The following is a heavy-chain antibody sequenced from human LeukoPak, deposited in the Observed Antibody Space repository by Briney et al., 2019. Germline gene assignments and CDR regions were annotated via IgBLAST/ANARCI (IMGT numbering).Heavy chain of an antibody. Sequence: SETLSLTCTVSGGSISSYYGSWIRQSPGKGLEWIANIYYTGTPYYNPSLQSRVTISVDMSKNQFSLKLSTVTAADTAVYYCARVKATVTSFDIWGQGTMATVSS. CDR3: ARVKATVTSFDI. V-gene: IGHV4-59*01. CDR1: GGSISSYY. J-gene: IGHJ3*02. D-gene: IGHD2/OR15-2a*01. CDR2: IYYTGTP.